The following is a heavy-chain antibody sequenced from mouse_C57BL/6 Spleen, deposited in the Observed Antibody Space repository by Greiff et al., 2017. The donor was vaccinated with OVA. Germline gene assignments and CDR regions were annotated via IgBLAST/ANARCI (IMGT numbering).Heavy chain of an antibody. V-gene: IGHV1-64*01. CDR3: ARNYDYGYYFDY. Sequence: QVHVQQPGAELVKPGASVKLSCKASGYTFTSYWMHWVKQRPGQGLEWIGMIHPNSGSTNYNEKFKSKATLTVDKSSSTAYMQLSSLTSEDSAVYDCARNYDYGYYFDYWGQGTTLTVSS. CDR2: IHPNSGST. D-gene: IGHD2-4*01. CDR1: GYTFTSYW. J-gene: IGHJ2*01.